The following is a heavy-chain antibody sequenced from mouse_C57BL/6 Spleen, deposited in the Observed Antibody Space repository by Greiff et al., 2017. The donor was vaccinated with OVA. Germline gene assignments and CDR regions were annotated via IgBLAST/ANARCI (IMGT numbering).Heavy chain of an antibody. D-gene: IGHD4-1*01. CDR3: ARSRTGAY. Sequence: QVHVKQSGPELVKPGASVKISCKASGYSFTSYYIHWVKQRPGQGLEWIGWIYPGSGNTKYNEKFKGKATLTADTSSSTAYMQLSSLTSEDSAVYYCARSRTGAYWGQGTLVTVSA. CDR1: GYSFTSYY. CDR2: IYPGSGNT. V-gene: IGHV1-66*01. J-gene: IGHJ3*01.